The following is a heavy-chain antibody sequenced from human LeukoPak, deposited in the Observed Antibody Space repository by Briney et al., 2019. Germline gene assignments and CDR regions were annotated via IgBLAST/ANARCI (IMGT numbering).Heavy chain of an antibody. CDR2: ISYDGSNK. Sequence: PGGSLRLSCAASGFTFSSYAMYWVRQAPGKGLEWVAVISYDGSNKYYADSVKGRFTISRDNSKNTLYMQMNSLTTEDTAVYYCAGGSSLRAPFDYWGQGTRVTVSS. CDR1: GFTFSSYA. J-gene: IGHJ4*02. CDR3: AGGSSLRAPFDY. V-gene: IGHV3-30-3*01. D-gene: IGHD6-6*01.